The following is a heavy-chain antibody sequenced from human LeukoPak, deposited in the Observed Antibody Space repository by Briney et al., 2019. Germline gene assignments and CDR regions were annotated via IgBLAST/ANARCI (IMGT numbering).Heavy chain of an antibody. CDR1: GGSFGNYY. CDR3: PRHGFEYIVDTNMHYYYMDV. CDR2: MNDRGTT. Sequence: PSETLSLTCTVSGGSFGNYYWTWIRQFPGKGLEWIGEMNDRGTTNRNPSLRSRVTISVDPSQNQFSLTLNSITAAHTSFFLSPRHGFEYIVDTNMHYYYMDVWGKGTTVTVSS. J-gene: IGHJ6*03. D-gene: IGHD5-12*01. V-gene: IGHV4-34*01.